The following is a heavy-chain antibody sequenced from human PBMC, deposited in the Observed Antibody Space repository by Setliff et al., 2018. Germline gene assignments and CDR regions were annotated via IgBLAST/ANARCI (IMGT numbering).Heavy chain of an antibody. J-gene: IGHJ3*02. CDR3: ARDRFYNSWSGTSITAPHGAFDI. D-gene: IGHD3-3*01. Sequence: SVKVSCKASGGTFSSYGICWVRQAPGQGLEWMGGTIPSFGSTNYAQKFQGRVTIITDESTSTAYMELSSLRTEDSAVYFCARDRFYNSWSGTSITAPHGAFDIWGQGTMVTVSS. V-gene: IGHV1-69*05. CDR2: TIPSFGST. CDR1: GGTFSSYG.